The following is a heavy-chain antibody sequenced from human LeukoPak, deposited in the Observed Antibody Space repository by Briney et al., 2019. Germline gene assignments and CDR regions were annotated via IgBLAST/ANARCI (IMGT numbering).Heavy chain of an antibody. CDR3: ARDWDQLLSFDY. J-gene: IGHJ4*02. D-gene: IGHD2-2*01. Sequence: GGSLRLSCAASGFTFSSYSMNWVRQAPGKGLEWVSSISSSSSYIYYADSVKGRFTISRDNAKNSLYLQVNSLRAEDTAVYYCARDWDQLLSFDYWGQGTLVTVSS. CDR1: GFTFSSYS. CDR2: ISSSSSYI. V-gene: IGHV3-21*01.